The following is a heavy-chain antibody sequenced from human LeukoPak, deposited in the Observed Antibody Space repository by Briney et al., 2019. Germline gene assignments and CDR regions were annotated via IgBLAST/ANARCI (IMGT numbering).Heavy chain of an antibody. V-gene: IGHV4-34*12. J-gene: IGHJ4*02. Sequence: SETLSLTCAVDGGSFSAYYWSWIRQPPGKGLEWIGEIFHSGSTNYNPSLKSRVTISVDTSKNQFSLKLSSVTAADTAVYYCARRNGDLDYWGQGTLVTVSS. CDR2: IFHSGST. CDR3: ARRNGDLDY. CDR1: GGSFSAYY. D-gene: IGHD4-17*01.